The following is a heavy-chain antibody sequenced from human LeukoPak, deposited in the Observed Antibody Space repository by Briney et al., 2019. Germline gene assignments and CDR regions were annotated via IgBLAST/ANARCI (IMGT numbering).Heavy chain of an antibody. Sequence: GGSLRLSCAASGFTFSSYSMNWVRQAPGKGLEWVSSISSSSSYIYYADSVKGRFTISRDNSKNTLYLQMNSLRAEDTAVYYCARVKWELDYYYGMDVWGQGTTVTVPS. V-gene: IGHV3-21*01. D-gene: IGHD1-26*01. CDR1: GFTFSSYS. J-gene: IGHJ6*02. CDR2: ISSSSSYI. CDR3: ARVKWELDYYYGMDV.